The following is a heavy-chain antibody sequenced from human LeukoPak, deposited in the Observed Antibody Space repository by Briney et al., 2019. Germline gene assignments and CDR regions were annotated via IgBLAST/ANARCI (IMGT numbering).Heavy chain of an antibody. CDR2: INHSGST. J-gene: IGHJ5*02. V-gene: IGHV4-34*01. Sequence: PSETLSLTCAVYGGSFSGYYWSWIRQPPGKGLEWIGEINHSGSTNYNPSLKSRVTISVDTPKNQFSLKLRSVTAADTAVYYCAGDYYDSSGPGVFDPWGQGTLVTVSS. CDR3: AGDYYDSSGPGVFDP. CDR1: GGSFSGYY. D-gene: IGHD3-22*01.